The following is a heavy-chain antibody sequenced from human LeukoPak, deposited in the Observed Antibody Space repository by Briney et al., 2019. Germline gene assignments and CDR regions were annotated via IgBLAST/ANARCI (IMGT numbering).Heavy chain of an antibody. CDR3: ARGLGYCTSTTCLLPFDY. V-gene: IGHV3-23*01. D-gene: IGHD2-2*01. Sequence: GGSLRLSCAASGFTFSNYAMSWVRQAPGKGLEWVSATAISGSGGSTYYADSVKGRFTISRDNSKNTLYLQMNSLRAEDTAMYYCARGLGYCTSTTCLLPFDYWGQGTLVTVSS. CDR2: ISGSGGST. J-gene: IGHJ4*02. CDR1: GFTFSNYA.